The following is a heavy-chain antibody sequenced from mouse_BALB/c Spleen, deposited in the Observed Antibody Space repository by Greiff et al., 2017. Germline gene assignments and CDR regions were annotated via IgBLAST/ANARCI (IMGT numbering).Heavy chain of an antibody. V-gene: IGHV1-69*02. CDR3: TRGVSDY. CDR2: IYPSDSYT. Sequence: VQLQQPGAELVRPGASVKLSCKASGYTFTSYWINWVKQRPGQGLEWIGNIYPSDSYTNYNQKFKDKATLTVDKSSSTAYMQLSSPTSEDAAVYYCTRGVSDYWGQGTSVTVSS. J-gene: IGHJ4*01. CDR1: GYTFTSYW.